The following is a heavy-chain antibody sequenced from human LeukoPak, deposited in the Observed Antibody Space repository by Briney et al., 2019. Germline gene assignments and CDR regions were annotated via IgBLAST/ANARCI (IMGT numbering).Heavy chain of an antibody. CDR3: AKVGSSSVITFAGFDP. V-gene: IGHV3-43*02. D-gene: IGHD3-22*01. CDR1: GFTFDDYA. J-gene: IGHJ5*02. CDR2: ISGDGGST. Sequence: GGSLRLSCAASGFTFDDYAMHWVRQAPREGLEWVSLISGDGGSTYYADSVKGRFTISRDNSKNSLYLQMNSLRTEDTALYYCAKVGSSSVITFAGFDPWGQGTLVTVSS.